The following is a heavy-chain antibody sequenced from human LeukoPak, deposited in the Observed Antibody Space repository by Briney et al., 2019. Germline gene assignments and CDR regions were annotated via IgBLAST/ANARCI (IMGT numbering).Heavy chain of an antibody. CDR1: GFTFSDYY. Sequence: PGGSLRLSCAASGFTFSDYYMSWIRQAPGKGLEWVSYISSDGSTIYYADSVKGRFTISRGNAKNSLYLQMNSLRAEDTAVYYCARDDWNYPFDYWGQGTLVTVSS. V-gene: IGHV3-11*01. CDR3: ARDDWNYPFDY. CDR2: ISSDGSTI. D-gene: IGHD1-7*01. J-gene: IGHJ4*02.